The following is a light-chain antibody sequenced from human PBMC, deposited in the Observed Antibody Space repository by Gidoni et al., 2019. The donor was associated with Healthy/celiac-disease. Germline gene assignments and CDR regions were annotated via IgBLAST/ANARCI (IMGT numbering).Light chain of an antibody. CDR3: NSRDSSGNHRGV. CDR1: SLRNYY. Sequence: SSELPQDPAVSVALGQTVRITCQGDSLRNYYANWYQQKPGQAPVLVIYGKNNRPSGIPDRFSGSSSGNTASLTITGAQAEDEADYYCNSRDSSGNHRGVFGGGTKLTVL. J-gene: IGLJ2*01. CDR2: GKN. V-gene: IGLV3-19*01.